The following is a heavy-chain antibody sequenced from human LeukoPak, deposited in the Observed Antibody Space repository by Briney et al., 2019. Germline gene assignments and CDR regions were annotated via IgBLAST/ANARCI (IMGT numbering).Heavy chain of an antibody. V-gene: IGHV3-23*01. CDR2: ISGSGGST. CDR1: GFTFSSYA. CDR3: AKKGGLSYCDYRT. D-gene: IGHD4-17*01. Sequence: GGSLRLSCAPSGFTFSSYAMRWVRQAPGKGLEWVSAISGSGGSTYYADSVKGRFTISRDNSKNTLYPQMNSLRAEDTAVYYCAKKGGLSYCDYRTWGQGTLVTVPS. J-gene: IGHJ5*02.